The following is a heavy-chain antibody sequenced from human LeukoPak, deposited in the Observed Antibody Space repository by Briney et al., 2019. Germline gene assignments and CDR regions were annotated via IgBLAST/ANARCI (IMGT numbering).Heavy chain of an antibody. CDR3: ARFIPGYCSGGSCLPDSY. V-gene: IGHV1-18*01. D-gene: IGHD2-15*01. Sequence: ASVKVSCKASGYTFTSYGISWGGQARGQGREGRGWMSAYNGNTNYAQKLQGRVTMTTDTSTSTAYMELRSLTSDDTAVYYCARFIPGYCSGGSCLPDSYWGQGTLVTVSS. J-gene: IGHJ4*02. CDR2: MSAYNGNT. CDR1: GYTFTSYG.